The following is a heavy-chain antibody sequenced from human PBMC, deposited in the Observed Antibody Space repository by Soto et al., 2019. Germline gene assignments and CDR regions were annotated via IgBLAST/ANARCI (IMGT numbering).Heavy chain of an antibody. CDR1: GFSLITSGVG. CDR2: IYWDDDK. J-gene: IGHJ4*02. V-gene: IGHV2-5*02. Sequence: QITLKEAGPTLVKPTQTRTLTCSFSGFSLITSGVGVGWIRQPPGKALEWLALIYWDDDKGYSTSLKSRLTITTDTSNNQAVLTMTNMDPADTATYYCAHTMAPRIFDYWGQGILVTVSS. CDR3: AHTMAPRIFDY.